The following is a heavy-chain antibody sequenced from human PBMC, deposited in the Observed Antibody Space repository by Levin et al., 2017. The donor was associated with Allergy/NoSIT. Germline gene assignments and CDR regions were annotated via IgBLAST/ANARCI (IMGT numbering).Heavy chain of an antibody. J-gene: IGHJ4*02. D-gene: IGHD3-10*01. CDR3: SLDAAHGAGFGY. CDR2: ISSTSSYI. CDR1: GFTFSSYS. V-gene: IGHV3-21*01. Sequence: GESLKISSAVSGFTFSSYSMNWVRQAPGKGLQWVSYISSTSSYIYYADSVKGRFTISRDNAKNSLYLQMNSLRAEDTAVYYCSLDAAHGAGFGYWIQGTLVTVSS.